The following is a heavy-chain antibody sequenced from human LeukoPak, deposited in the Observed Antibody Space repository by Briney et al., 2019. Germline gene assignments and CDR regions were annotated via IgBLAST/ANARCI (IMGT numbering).Heavy chain of an antibody. CDR2: IYHGGST. J-gene: IGHJ2*01. D-gene: IGHD7-27*01. CDR3: ARETGLWYFDL. Sequence: SETLSLTCTVSAYSISSGYYWGWIRQPRGKGLEWIGRIYHGGSTYYNPSLNSRVTISVDTSKNQFSPKLSSVTAADTAVYYCARETGLWYFDLWGRGTLVTVSS. CDR1: AYSISSGYY. V-gene: IGHV4-38-2*02.